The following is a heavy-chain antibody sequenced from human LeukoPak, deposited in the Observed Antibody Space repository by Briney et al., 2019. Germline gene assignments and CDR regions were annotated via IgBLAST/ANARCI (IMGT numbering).Heavy chain of an antibody. CDR1: GFTFSMSW. J-gene: IGHJ4*02. D-gene: IGHD5-18*01. CDR3: AKDWYSYGYADY. Sequence: GGSLRPSCAASGFTFSMSWMTWVRQAPGKGLEWVAVISYDGSNKYYADSVKGRFTISRDNSKNTLYLQMNSLRAEDTAVYYCAKDWYSYGYADYWGQGTLVTVSS. V-gene: IGHV3-30*18. CDR2: ISYDGSNK.